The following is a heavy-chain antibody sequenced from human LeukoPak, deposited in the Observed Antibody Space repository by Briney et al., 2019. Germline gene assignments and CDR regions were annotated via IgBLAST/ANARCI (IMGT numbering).Heavy chain of an antibody. CDR2: IKEDGSER. V-gene: IGHV3-7*03. CDR1: GFTFSSYW. CDR3: ARSTYYYDSSGYYADY. Sequence: GGSLRLSCATSGFTFSSYWMSWVRQAPGKGLEWVANIKEDGSERNYVDSVKGRFTISRDNAKNSLYLQMNSLRAEDTAVYYCARSTYYYDSSGYYADYWGQGTLVTVSS. D-gene: IGHD3-22*01. J-gene: IGHJ4*02.